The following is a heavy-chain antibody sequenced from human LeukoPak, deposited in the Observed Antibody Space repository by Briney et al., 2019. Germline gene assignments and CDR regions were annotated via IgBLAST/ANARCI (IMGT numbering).Heavy chain of an antibody. J-gene: IGHJ4*02. Sequence: GASVKVSCKASGYTFTSYGISWVRQAPGQGLEWMGWISAYNGNTNYAQKLQGRVTMTTDTSTSTVYMELSSLRSEDTAVYYCAREPLFGVPGVAAPLDYWGQGTLVTVSS. V-gene: IGHV1-18*01. CDR3: AREPLFGVPGVAAPLDY. D-gene: IGHD6-6*01. CDR1: GYTFTSYG. CDR2: ISAYNGNT.